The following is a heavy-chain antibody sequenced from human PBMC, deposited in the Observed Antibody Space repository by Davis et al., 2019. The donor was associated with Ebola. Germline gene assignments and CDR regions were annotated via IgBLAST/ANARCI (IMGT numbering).Heavy chain of an antibody. CDR2: IYPADSDS. D-gene: IGHD3-10*01. J-gene: IGHJ4*02. CDR3: AKLGRSRDYYGRHFDG. CDR1: GYSFDIYW. V-gene: IGHV5-51*01. Sequence: GESLKIPCEASGYSFDIYWIGWVRQRPGKGLEWMGSIYPADSDSRYSPSFQGHVTTSAEKSSNTAYLQWSSLKASDTATYYCAKLGRSRDYYGRHFDGWGQGTRVTVSS.